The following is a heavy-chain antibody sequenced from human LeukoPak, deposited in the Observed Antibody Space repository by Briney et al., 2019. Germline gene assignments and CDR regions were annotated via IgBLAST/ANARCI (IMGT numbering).Heavy chain of an antibody. V-gene: IGHV1-69*01. CDR2: IIPIFGTA. J-gene: IGHJ4*02. Sequence: GASVKVSCKASGGTFSSYAISWVRQAPGQGLEWMGGIIPIFGTANYAQKFQGRVTITADESTSTAYMELSSLRSEDTAVYYCARRPEDDYTPGGGYWGQGTLVTVSS. CDR3: ARRPEDDYTPGGGY. CDR1: GGTFSSYA. D-gene: IGHD4-11*01.